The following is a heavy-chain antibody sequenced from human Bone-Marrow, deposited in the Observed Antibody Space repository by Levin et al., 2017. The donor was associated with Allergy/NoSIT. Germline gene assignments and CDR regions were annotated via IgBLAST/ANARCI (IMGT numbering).Heavy chain of an antibody. CDR2: IIPIFGTP. Sequence: SVKVSCKASGGTFSSYAISWVRQAPGQGLEWMGGIIPIFGTPNYAQKFQDRLTITADELTSTDYMELGSLRSDDTAVYYCARQATLYGDYGGIDFWGQGTLVTVST. J-gene: IGHJ4*02. CDR3: ARQATLYGDYGGIDF. D-gene: IGHD4-17*01. V-gene: IGHV1-69*13. CDR1: GGTFSSYA.